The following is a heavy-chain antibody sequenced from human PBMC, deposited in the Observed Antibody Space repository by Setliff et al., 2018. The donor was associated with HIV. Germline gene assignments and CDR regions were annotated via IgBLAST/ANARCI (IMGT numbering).Heavy chain of an antibody. Sequence: TLSLTCVVYNGSFSGHYWSWIRQPPGKGLEWIGEINHSGSPNYNSSLKSRVTISLDTSKNQFSLKLSSVTAADTAVYYCASLLSRGYYYDRSGYSYRDYWGQGTLVTVSS. CDR2: INHSGSP. CDR1: NGSFSGHY. D-gene: IGHD3-22*01. J-gene: IGHJ4*02. CDR3: ASLLSRGYYYDRSGYSYRDY. V-gene: IGHV4-34*01.